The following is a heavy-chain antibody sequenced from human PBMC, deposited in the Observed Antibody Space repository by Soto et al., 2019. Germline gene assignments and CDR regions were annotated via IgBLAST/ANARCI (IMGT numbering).Heavy chain of an antibody. D-gene: IGHD3-3*01. CDR2: ISSSNSYI. CDR3: ARGIDFWSGYYTAYYYGMDV. J-gene: IGHJ6*02. Sequence: QRLSCAASGFTFSSYSMNWVRQAPGKGLEWVSSISSSNSYIYYADSVKGRFTISRDNAKNSLYLQMNSLRAEDTAVYYCARGIDFWSGYYTAYYYGMDVWGQGTTVTV. CDR1: GFTFSSYS. V-gene: IGHV3-21*01.